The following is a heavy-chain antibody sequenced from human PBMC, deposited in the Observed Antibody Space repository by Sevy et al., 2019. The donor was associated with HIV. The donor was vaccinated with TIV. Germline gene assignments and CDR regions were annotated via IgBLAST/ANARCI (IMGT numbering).Heavy chain of an antibody. J-gene: IGHJ5*02. CDR1: GGSISSGDYY. Sequence: SETLSLTCTVSGGSISSGDYYWRWIRQPPGKGLEWSGYIYYSGSTYYNPSLKSRVTISVDTSKNQLSLKLSSVTAADTAVYYCARTSSSRWSIAPWGQGTLVTVSS. CDR3: ARTSSSRWSIAP. V-gene: IGHV4-30-4*01. D-gene: IGHD6-13*01. CDR2: IYYSGST.